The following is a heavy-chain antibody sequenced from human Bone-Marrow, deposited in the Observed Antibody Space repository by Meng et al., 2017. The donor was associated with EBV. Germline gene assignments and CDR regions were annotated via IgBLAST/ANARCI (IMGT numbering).Heavy chain of an antibody. CDR1: GYTFTSYG. CDR3: ARDPPTFKVVDFDY. J-gene: IGHJ4*02. Sequence: QAQLLESGADVENPGASVKVSCQASGYTFTSYGISWVRQAPGQGLEWMGWISAYNGNTNYAQKLQGRVTMTTDTSTSTAYMELRSLRSDDTAVYYCARDPPTFKVVDFDYWGQGTLVTVAS. CDR2: ISAYNGNT. D-gene: IGHD2-15*01. V-gene: IGHV1-18*01.